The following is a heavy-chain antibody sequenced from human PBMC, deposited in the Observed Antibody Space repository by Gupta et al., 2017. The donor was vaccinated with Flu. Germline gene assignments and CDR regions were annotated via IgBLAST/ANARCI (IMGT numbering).Heavy chain of an antibody. J-gene: IGHJ4*02. Sequence: QVQLVESGGGLVKPGGSLTISCATSGLPFSDYAMSWIRRAPGKGLEWVSYITESGSIAKYADSVQGRFTISRDNAKKSLHLQMNNLRDEDTAVYFCARDDGPLTKRRSDYWGQGTLVTVSS. V-gene: IGHV3-11*01. CDR3: ARDDGPLTKRRSDY. CDR2: ITESGSIA. CDR1: GLPFSDYA. D-gene: IGHD4-17*01.